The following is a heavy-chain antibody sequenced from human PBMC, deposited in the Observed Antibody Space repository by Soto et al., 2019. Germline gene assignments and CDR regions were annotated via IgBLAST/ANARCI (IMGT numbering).Heavy chain of an antibody. V-gene: IGHV3-21*06. Sequence: EVQLVESGGGLVKAGGSLRLFCTASGFTFRNYNMNWVRQAPGKGLEWVSSISTGGADMFYADSVKGRFTSSRDNAKNSLFLKIDSPRAEDTAVYYCARAIASPGGDYFDSWGQGTLVTVSS. CDR1: GFTFRNYN. CDR3: ARAIASPGGDYFDS. D-gene: IGHD2-21*01. J-gene: IGHJ4*02. CDR2: ISTGGADM.